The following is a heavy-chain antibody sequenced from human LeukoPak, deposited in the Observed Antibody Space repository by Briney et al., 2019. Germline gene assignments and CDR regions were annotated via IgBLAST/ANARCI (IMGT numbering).Heavy chain of an antibody. CDR2: IKQDGSEK. CDR3: ARGAQDTYYDILTGYSLYYYYYYMDV. Sequence: GGSLRLSCAVSGFTVSSNYMSWVRQAPGKGLEWVANIKQDGSEKYYVDSVKGRFTISRDNAKNTLYLQMNSLRAEDTAVYYCARGAQDTYYDILTGYSLYYYYYYMDVWGKGTTVTVSS. CDR1: GFTVSSNY. V-gene: IGHV3-7*01. J-gene: IGHJ6*03. D-gene: IGHD3-9*01.